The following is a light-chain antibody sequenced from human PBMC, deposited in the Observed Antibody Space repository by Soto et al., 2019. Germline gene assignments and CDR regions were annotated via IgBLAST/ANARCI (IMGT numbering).Light chain of an antibody. Sequence: DIVMTQSPDSLAVSLGERATINCKSSQSVLYSSNNKNYLAWYQQKLEQPPKLLIYWASTRESGVPDRFSGSGSGTDFTLTVSSLQAEDVAVYYCQQYYSTPPTFGQGTKVEIK. J-gene: IGKJ1*01. CDR3: QQYYSTPPT. CDR2: WAS. V-gene: IGKV4-1*01. CDR1: QSVLYSSNNKNY.